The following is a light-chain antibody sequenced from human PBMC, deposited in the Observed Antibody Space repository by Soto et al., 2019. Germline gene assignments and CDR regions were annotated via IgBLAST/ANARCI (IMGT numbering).Light chain of an antibody. CDR3: QQYGSSPRT. J-gene: IGKJ1*01. V-gene: IGKV3-20*01. CDR1: QSFSSSS. Sequence: EIVLTQSPGTLSLSPGERATLSCRASQSFSSSSLACYQQKPGQAPSLIIYGASSRATGIPDRVSGSGSGTDFTLTISRLEPEDFAVYYCQQYGSSPRTFGQGTKVEIK. CDR2: GAS.